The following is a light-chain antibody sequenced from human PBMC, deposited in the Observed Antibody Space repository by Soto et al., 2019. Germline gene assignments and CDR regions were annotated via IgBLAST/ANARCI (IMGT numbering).Light chain of an antibody. CDR3: QQSYSTPLT. Sequence: EVVLTQSPATLSLSPGERATLSCRASQSVTKYLAWYQQKPGQALRLLIYDVSKRATGIPARFSGSGSETDFTLTISSLEPGDFATYYCQQSYSTPLTFGQGTKLEIK. J-gene: IGKJ2*01. CDR2: DVS. CDR1: QSVTKY. V-gene: IGKV3-11*01.